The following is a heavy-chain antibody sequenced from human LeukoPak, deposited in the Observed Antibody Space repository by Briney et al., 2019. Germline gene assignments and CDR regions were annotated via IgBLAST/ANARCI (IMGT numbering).Heavy chain of an antibody. CDR3: ARGLDGIFDY. CDR2: ISADGNNE. V-gene: IGHV3-30-3*01. CDR1: GFIFSNYP. D-gene: IGHD5-24*01. J-gene: IGHJ4*02. Sequence: GGSLRLSCAASGFIFSNYPMHWVRQAPGKGLEWVAVISADGNNEHYADSTKGRFTLSRDNAKSTAYLQMNSLRSEDTAVYYCARGLDGIFDYWGQGTLVTVSS.